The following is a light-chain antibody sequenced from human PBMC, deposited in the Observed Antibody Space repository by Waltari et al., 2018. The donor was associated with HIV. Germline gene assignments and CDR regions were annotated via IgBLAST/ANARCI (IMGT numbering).Light chain of an antibody. V-gene: IGLV1-40*01. CDR2: SDI. CDR3: QSYDSSLRASV. J-gene: IGLJ2*01. CDR1: RSTIGAGYF. Sequence: QSALTQPPSVSGAPGQRVTISCTGNRSTIGAGYFLPWYQHLPETAPKHPVYSDINRPSGVPDRFSGSKSGTSASLVITGLQAEDEADYYCQSYDSSLRASVFGGGTKLTVL.